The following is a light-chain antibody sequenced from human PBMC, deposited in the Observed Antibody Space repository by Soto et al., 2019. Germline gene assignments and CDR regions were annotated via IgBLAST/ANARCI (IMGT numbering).Light chain of an antibody. CDR2: AAS. CDR1: QSISSY. V-gene: IGKV1-39*01. J-gene: IGKJ4*01. Sequence: DSQMTQSTSSLSASVGDRVTITCRASQSISSYLNWYQQKTGKAPKILLYAASSLQSGVPPRCSGSGSGTEFTPTISSLQPEDVSTYYCQQSYSTRHTFGGGTKVEIK. CDR3: QQSYSTRHT.